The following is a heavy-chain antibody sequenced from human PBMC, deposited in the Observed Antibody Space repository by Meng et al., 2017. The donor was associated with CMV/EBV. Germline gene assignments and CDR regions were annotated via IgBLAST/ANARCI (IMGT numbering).Heavy chain of an antibody. V-gene: IGHV3-30*03. CDR1: GFTFSSCS. CDR3: ARDGAGGLLEWLVDFDY. D-gene: IGHD3-3*01. J-gene: IGHJ4*02. Sequence: LTCAASGFTFSSCSMPWGRQAPGKGLEWVAVISYDGSNKYYADSVKGRFTISRDNSKNTLYLQRNSLRAEDTDVYYCARDGAGGLLEWLVDFDYWGQGTLVTVSS. CDR2: ISYDGSNK.